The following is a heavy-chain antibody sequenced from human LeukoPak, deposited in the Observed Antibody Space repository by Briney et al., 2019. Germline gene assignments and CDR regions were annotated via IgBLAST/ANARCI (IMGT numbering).Heavy chain of an antibody. CDR2: ISAYNGNT. V-gene: IGHV1-18*04. CDR1: GYTFTGYY. Sequence: ASVKVSCKASGYTFTGYYMHWVRQAPGQGLEWMGWISAYNGNTNYAQKLQGRVTMTTDTSTSTAYMELRSLRSDDTAVYYCARDRRIVGATKSFDYWGQGTLVTVSS. J-gene: IGHJ4*02. CDR3: ARDRRIVGATKSFDY. D-gene: IGHD1-26*01.